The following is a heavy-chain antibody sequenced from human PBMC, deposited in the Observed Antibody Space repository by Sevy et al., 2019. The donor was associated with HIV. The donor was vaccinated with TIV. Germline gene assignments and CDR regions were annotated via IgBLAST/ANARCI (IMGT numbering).Heavy chain of an antibody. J-gene: IGHJ4*02. V-gene: IGHV3-48*01. CDR3: ARDLSSGWYGVGDY. D-gene: IGHD6-19*01. CDR1: GFIFSSYG. CDR2: ISGSSSTI. Sequence: GGSLRLSCAASGFIFSSYGMNWVRQAPGKGLEWISYISGSSSTIYYADSVKGRFTISRDNAKNSLYLQMNSLSAEDTAVYYCARDLSSGWYGVGDYWGQGTLVTVSS.